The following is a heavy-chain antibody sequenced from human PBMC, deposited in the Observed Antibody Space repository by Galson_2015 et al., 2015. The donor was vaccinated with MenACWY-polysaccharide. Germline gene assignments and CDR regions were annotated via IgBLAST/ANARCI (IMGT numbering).Heavy chain of an antibody. CDR1: GYSFTSYW. D-gene: IGHD6-13*01. J-gene: IGHJ6*02. Sequence: QSGAEVKKPGESLKISCKGSGYSFTSYWIGWVRQMPGKGLEWMGIIYPGDSDTRYSPSFQGQVTISADKSISTAYLQWSSLKASDTAMYYCARQGVRAAAYPYYYYGMDVWGQGTTVTVSS. CDR3: ARQGVRAAAYPYYYYGMDV. V-gene: IGHV5-51*01. CDR2: IYPGDSDT.